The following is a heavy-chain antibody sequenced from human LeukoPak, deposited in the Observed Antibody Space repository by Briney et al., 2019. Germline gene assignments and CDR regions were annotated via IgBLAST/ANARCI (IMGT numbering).Heavy chain of an antibody. CDR2: INPNSGGT. V-gene: IGHV1-2*06. CDR1: GYTFTGYY. Sequence: ASVKVSCKASGYTFTGYYMHWVRQAPGQGLEWMGRINPNSGGTNYAQKFQGRVTMTRDTSISTAYMELSRLRSDDTAVYYCARDPEGFRYIDWLLTFDYWGQGTLVTVSS. CDR3: ARDPEGFRYIDWLLTFDY. D-gene: IGHD3-9*01. J-gene: IGHJ4*02.